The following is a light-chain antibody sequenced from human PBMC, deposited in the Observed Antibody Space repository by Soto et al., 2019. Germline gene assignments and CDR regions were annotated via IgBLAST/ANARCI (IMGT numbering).Light chain of an antibody. V-gene: IGKV1-12*01. J-gene: IGKJ5*01. CDR3: QQANSFPLT. CDR2: DAS. CDR1: QNIRSR. Sequence: DFRMYQSASTLSDSIRDRVTIPCRASQNIRSRLSWFQHKPGKAPKLLIYDASSLESGVPSRFSGSGSGTDFTLTISSLQPEDFATYYCQQANSFPLTFGQVTRLAIK.